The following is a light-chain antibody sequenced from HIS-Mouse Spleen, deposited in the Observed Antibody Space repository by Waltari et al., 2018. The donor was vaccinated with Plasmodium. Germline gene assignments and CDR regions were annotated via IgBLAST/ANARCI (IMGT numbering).Light chain of an antibody. Sequence: QSALPQPRSVSGSPGPSVTIPCTRTSSDVDGYNYVSWYQQHPGKAPKLMIYDVSKRPSGVPDRFSGSKSGNTASLTISGLQAEDEADYYCCSYAGSYTLVFGGGTKLTVL. V-gene: IGLV2-11*01. CDR2: DVS. CDR3: CSYAGSYTLV. CDR1: SSDVDGYNY. J-gene: IGLJ2*01.